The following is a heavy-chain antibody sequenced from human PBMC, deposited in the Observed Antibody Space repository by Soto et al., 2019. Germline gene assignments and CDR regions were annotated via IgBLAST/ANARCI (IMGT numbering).Heavy chain of an antibody. D-gene: IGHD2-2*01. CDR2: INPSGGST. CDR3: ARDPNLYCYGTDCYVY. CDR1: AYTFTNYY. J-gene: IGHJ4*01. V-gene: IGHV1-46*01. Sequence: GASVKVSCKASAYTFTNYYLHWVRQAPGQGLEWMGIINPSGGSTNNARKFQGRLTMTRDTSTATVYMELTSLRSDDTAVYYCARDPNLYCYGTDCYVYSGHGTLVTVSS.